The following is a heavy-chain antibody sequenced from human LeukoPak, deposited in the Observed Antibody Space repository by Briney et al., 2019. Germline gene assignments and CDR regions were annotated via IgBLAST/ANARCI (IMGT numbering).Heavy chain of an antibody. CDR3: ARRRGVTATLNYFDY. D-gene: IGHD2-21*02. V-gene: IGHV5-51*01. Sequence: NPGESLKISCKGSGYSFTKYWIGWVRQLPGKGLEWMGIIYPGDPDTTYSPSFQGQVTISADKSISTAYLQWSSLRASDTAIYSCARRRGVTATLNYFDYWGQGTLVTVSS. CDR2: IYPGDPDT. CDR1: GYSFTKYW. J-gene: IGHJ4*02.